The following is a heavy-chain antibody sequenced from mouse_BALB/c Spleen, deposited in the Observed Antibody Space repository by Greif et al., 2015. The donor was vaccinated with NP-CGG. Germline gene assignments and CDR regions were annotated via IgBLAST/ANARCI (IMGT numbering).Heavy chain of an antibody. V-gene: IGHV5-12-1*01. D-gene: IGHD2-3*01. CDR2: ISSGGGST. J-gene: IGHJ1*01. CDR3: ARHEGYSRYCDV. Sequence: DVQLQESGGGLVKPGGSLKLSCAASGFAFSSYDMSWVRQTPEKRLEWVAYISSGGGSTYYPDTVKGRFTISRDNAKNTLYLQMSSLKSEDTAMYYCARHEGYSRYCDVWGAGTTVTVSS. CDR1: GFAFSSYD.